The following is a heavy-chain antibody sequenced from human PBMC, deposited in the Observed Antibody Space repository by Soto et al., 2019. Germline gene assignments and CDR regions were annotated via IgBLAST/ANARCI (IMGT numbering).Heavy chain of an antibody. D-gene: IGHD6-19*01. CDR3: AKAAVGSDWYSAFDI. CDR2: ISGSGDST. V-gene: IGHV3-23*01. CDR1: GFTFSSYA. J-gene: IGHJ3*02. Sequence: GGSLRLSCAASGFTFSSYAMSWVRQAPGKGLEWVSVISGSGDSTYQADSVKGRFTISRDNSKSTLFLQVNSLRAEDTAVYYCAKAAVGSDWYSAFDIWGQGTMVTVSS.